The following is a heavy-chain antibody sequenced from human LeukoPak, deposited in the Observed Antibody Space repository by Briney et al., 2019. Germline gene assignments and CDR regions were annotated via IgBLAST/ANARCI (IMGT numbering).Heavy chain of an antibody. J-gene: IGHJ4*02. Sequence: GGSLRLSCAASGFTFSSYALSSVRQAPGKGLEWVSAISGSGGSTYYADSVKGRFTISRDNSKNTLYLQMTSLRAEDTAVYYCAKVGGYSGYDWRSFDYWGQGTLVNVSS. CDR3: AKVGGYSGYDWRSFDY. CDR2: ISGSGGST. CDR1: GFTFSSYA. D-gene: IGHD5-12*01. V-gene: IGHV3-23*01.